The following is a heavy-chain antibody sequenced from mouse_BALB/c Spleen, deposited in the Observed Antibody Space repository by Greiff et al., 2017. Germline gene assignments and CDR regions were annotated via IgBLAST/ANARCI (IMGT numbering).Heavy chain of an antibody. D-gene: IGHD2-14*01. CDR1: GFTFSDYG. CDR2: ISNLAYSI. Sequence: DVMLVESGGGLVQPGGSRKLSCAASGFTFSDYGMAWVRQAPGKGPEWVAFISNLAYSIYYADTVTGRFTISRENAKNTLYLEMSSLRSEDTAMYYCARDRYDYAMDYWGQGTSVTVSS. CDR3: ARDRYDYAMDY. V-gene: IGHV5-15*02. J-gene: IGHJ4*01.